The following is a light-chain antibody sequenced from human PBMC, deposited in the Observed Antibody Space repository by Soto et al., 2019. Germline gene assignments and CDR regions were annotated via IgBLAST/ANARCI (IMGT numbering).Light chain of an antibody. Sequence: QSVLTQPPSASGSPGQSVTISCTGTSSEVGGYNYVSWYQQHPGKAPKLMIYEVSKRPSGVPDRFSGSKSGNTASLTVSGLQAEDEADYYCSSYVGTNSYVFGTGTKVTVL. V-gene: IGLV2-8*01. J-gene: IGLJ1*01. CDR2: EVS. CDR3: SSYVGTNSYV. CDR1: SSEVGGYNY.